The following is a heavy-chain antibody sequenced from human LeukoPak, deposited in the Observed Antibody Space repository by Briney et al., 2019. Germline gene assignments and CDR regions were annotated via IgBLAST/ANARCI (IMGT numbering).Heavy chain of an antibody. V-gene: IGHV3-21*01. D-gene: IGHD3-10*01. CDR1: GFTFSGYS. CDR3: ARDRYGSGSYSWSKRLDY. J-gene: IGHJ4*02. Sequence: GGSLRLSCAASGFTFSGYSMNWVRQAPGKGLEWVSSLSSSSSYIYYADSVKGRFTISRDNAKNSLYLQMNSLRAEDTAVYYCARDRYGSGSYSWSKRLDYWGQGTLVTVSS. CDR2: LSSSSSYI.